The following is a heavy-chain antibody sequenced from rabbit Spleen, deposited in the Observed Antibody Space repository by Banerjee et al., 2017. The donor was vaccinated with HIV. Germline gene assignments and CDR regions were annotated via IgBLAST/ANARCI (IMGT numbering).Heavy chain of an antibody. CDR3: ARDPPGGTWFDL. CDR2: IDIIGDGST. J-gene: IGHJ4*01. CDR1: GFSFSSNW. Sequence: QEQLVESGGGLVKPEGSLKLSCTASGFSFSSNWICWVRQAPGKGLEWIGCIDIIGDGSTYYTNWAKGRFTISKTSSITVTLQMTSLTAADTATYFCARDPPGGTWFDLWGPGTLVTVS. V-gene: IGHV1S45*01. D-gene: IGHD4-2*01.